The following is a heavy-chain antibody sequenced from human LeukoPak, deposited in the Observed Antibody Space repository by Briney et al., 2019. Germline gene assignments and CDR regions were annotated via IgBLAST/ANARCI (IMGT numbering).Heavy chain of an antibody. CDR1: GGSISSYY. V-gene: IGHV4-4*07. CDR2: IYTSGST. D-gene: IGHD3-10*01. J-gene: IGHJ4*02. Sequence: SETLSLTCTVSGGSISSYYWSWIRQPAGKGLEWIGRIYTSGSTNYNPSLKSRVTMSVDTSKNQFSLKLSSVTAADTAVYYCARDVPEYGSGSYYGPPAFDYWGQGTLVTVSS. CDR3: ARDVPEYGSGSYYGPPAFDY.